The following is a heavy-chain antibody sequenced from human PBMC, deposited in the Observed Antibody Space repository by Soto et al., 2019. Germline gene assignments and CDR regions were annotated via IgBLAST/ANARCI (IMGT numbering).Heavy chain of an antibody. CDR1: GFTFNTYL. CDR3: AGRMAAVTTRCGAFDF. V-gene: IGHV3-21*04. CDR2: ITSGSDSI. Sequence: EVRLVESGGGLVKPGGSLRLSCAASGFTFNTYLMNWVRPAPGKGLEWGSSITSGSDSIYYADSVKGRFTIARDNATNSLYLQMDSLRSEDTAVYYCAGRMAAVTTRCGAFDFWGQGTIVSVSS. D-gene: IGHD4-17*01. J-gene: IGHJ3*01.